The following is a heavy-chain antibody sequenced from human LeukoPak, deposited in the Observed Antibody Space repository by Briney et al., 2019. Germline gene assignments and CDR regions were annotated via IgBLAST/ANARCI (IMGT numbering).Heavy chain of an antibody. D-gene: IGHD2-15*01. CDR2: IYYSGST. CDR3: ARHSDCSGGSCFDFDY. V-gene: IGHV4-39*01. J-gene: IGHJ4*02. Sequence: KTSETLSLTCTVSGGSISSSSYYWGWIRQPPGKGLEWIGSIYYSGSTYYNPSLKSRVTISVDTSKNQFSLKLSSVTAADTAVYYCARHSDCSGGSCFDFDYWGQGTLVTVSS. CDR1: GGSISSSSYY.